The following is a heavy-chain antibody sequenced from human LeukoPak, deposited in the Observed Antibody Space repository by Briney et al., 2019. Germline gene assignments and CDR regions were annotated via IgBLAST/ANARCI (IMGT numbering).Heavy chain of an antibody. J-gene: IGHJ4*02. CDR1: GFTFSSYG. Sequence: PGGSLRLSCAASGFTFSSYGMHWVRQAPGKGLEWVAVISYDGSNKYYADSVKGRFTISRDNSKNTLYLQMNSLRAEDTAVYYCAKDGGYCSGGSCYETLYFDYWGQGTLVTVSS. V-gene: IGHV3-30*18. CDR2: ISYDGSNK. D-gene: IGHD2-15*01. CDR3: AKDGGYCSGGSCYETLYFDY.